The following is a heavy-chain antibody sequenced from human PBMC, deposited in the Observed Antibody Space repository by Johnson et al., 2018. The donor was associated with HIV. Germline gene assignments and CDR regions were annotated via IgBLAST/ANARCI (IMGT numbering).Heavy chain of an antibody. V-gene: IGHV3-66*01. D-gene: IGHD2-8*02. CDR3: ARGGYFTGGVCLGDAFDI. CDR2: FYSGDST. CDR1: GFTVSSNY. Sequence: EQLVVSGGGLVQPGGSLRLSCAASGFTVSSNYMSWVRQAPGKGLEWVSTFYSGDSTYYADSVKGRFTISRDKSKNTLYLQMNSLRAEDTAVYYCARGGYFTGGVCLGDAFDIWGQGTMVTVSS. J-gene: IGHJ3*02.